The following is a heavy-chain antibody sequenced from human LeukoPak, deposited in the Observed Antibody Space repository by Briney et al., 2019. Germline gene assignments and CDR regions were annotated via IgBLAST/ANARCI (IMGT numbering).Heavy chain of an antibody. CDR3: AKEMGGYCSSTSCQFDY. V-gene: IGHV3-23*01. J-gene: IGHJ4*02. CDR1: GFTFSSYA. D-gene: IGHD2-2*01. CDR2: ISGSGGST. Sequence: GGSLRLSCAASGFTFSSYAMSWVRQAPGKGLEWVSAISGSGGSTYYADSVKGRFTISRDNSKNTLYLQMNSLRAEDTAVYYCAKEMGGYCSSTSCQFDYWGQGTLVTVSS.